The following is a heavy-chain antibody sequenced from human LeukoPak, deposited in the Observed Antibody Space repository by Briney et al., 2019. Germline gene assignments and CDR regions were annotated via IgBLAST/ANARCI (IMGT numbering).Heavy chain of an antibody. CDR3: ARDPEYCSGGSCYRYDWFDP. CDR1: GFIFSSCG. Sequence: PGGSLRLSCAASGFIFSSCGMHWVRQAPGKGLEWVAFIRYDGTNKYYADSVKGRFTISRDNSKNTLYLQMNSLRAEDTAVYYCARDPEYCSGGSCYRYDWFDPWGQGTLVTVSS. V-gene: IGHV3-30*02. CDR2: IRYDGTNK. D-gene: IGHD2-15*01. J-gene: IGHJ5*02.